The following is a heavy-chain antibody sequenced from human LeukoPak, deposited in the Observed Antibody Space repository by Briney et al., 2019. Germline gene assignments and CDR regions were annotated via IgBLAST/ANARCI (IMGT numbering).Heavy chain of an antibody. CDR1: GYSISSGYY. Sequence: PSETLSLTCTVSGYSISSGYYWGWIRQPPGKGLEWIGSIYHSGSTYHNPSLKSRVTISVDTSKNQFSLKLSSVTAADTAVYYCARGEPLNPFDYWGQGTLVTVSS. CDR2: IYHSGST. D-gene: IGHD1-14*01. V-gene: IGHV4-38-2*02. CDR3: ARGEPLNPFDY. J-gene: IGHJ4*02.